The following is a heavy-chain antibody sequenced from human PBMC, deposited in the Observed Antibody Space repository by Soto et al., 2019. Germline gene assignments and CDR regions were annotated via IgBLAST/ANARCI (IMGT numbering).Heavy chain of an antibody. J-gene: IGHJ6*04. CDR1: GYRWISYG. V-gene: IGHV5-51*01. CDR3: ARHPSAPVICCQPAEHYSGMAV. D-gene: IGHD1-26*01. Sequence: PGESMKICCKGFGYRWISYGGVWGRQMPGEGLEWMGIIFPGDSDTRYSPSFEGQVTISADKSINTAFLEWSSLKASDTAIYYCARHPSAPVICCQPAEHYSGMAVWGKGTTVTASS. CDR2: IFPGDSDT.